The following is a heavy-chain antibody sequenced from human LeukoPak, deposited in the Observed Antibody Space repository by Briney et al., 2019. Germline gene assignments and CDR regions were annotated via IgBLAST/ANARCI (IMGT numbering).Heavy chain of an antibody. D-gene: IGHD5-12*01. Sequence: ASVKVSCKASGYTFTGYYMHWVRQAPGQGLEWMGWINPNSGGTNYAQKFQGRVTMTRDTSISTAYMELSRLRSDDTAVYYCARGGHMVATIAFSAFDYWGQGTLVTVSS. J-gene: IGHJ4*02. CDR1: GYTFTGYY. CDR2: INPNSGGT. CDR3: ARGGHMVATIAFSAFDY. V-gene: IGHV1-2*02.